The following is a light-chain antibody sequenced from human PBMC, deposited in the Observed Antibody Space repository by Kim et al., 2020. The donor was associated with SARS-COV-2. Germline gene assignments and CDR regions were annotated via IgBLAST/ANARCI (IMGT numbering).Light chain of an antibody. J-gene: IGLJ3*02. CDR1: SGNIASTF. CDR3: QSYDGSKWV. Sequence: GKTVTISCTGSSGNIASTFVQWYQQRPGSTPTTVIYEDNQRPSGVPDRFSGSIDSSSNSASLTISGLKTEDEAVYYCQSYDGSKWVFGGGTQLTVL. V-gene: IGLV6-57*02. CDR2: EDN.